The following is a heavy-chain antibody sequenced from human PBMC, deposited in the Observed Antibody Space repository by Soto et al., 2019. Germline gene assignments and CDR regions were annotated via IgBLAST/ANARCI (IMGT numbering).Heavy chain of an antibody. Sequence: GGSLRLSCTASGFTFGDYAMSWFRQAPGKGLEWVGFIRSKAYGGTTEYAASVKGRFTISRDDSKSIAYLQMNSLKTEDTAVYYCTRGLYGSGSYGGPTAWSDYWGQGTLVTVSS. CDR2: IRSKAYGGTT. CDR1: GFTFGDYA. D-gene: IGHD3-10*01. V-gene: IGHV3-49*03. CDR3: TRGLYGSGSYGGPTAWSDY. J-gene: IGHJ4*02.